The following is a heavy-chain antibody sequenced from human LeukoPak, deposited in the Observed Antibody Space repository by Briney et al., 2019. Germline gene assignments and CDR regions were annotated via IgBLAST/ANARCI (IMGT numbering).Heavy chain of an antibody. V-gene: IGHV3-7*03. J-gene: IGHJ6*04. CDR2: IKQDGSEK. CDR3: ARDAATGTTYYYYGMDV. D-gene: IGHD1-1*01. CDR1: GFTFSSYW. Sequence: PGGSLRLSCAASGFTFSSYWMSWVRQAPGKGLGWVANIKQDGSEKYYVDSVKGRFTISRDNAKNSLYLQMNSLRAEDTAVYYCARDAATGTTYYYYGMDVWGKGTTVTVSS.